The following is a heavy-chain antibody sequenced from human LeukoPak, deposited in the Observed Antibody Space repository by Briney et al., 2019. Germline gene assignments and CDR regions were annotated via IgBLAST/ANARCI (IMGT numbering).Heavy chain of an antibody. Sequence: GGSLRLSCAASGFTFSSYSMNWVRQDPGKGLEWVSSISSSSSYIYYADSVKGRFTISRDNSKNTLYLQMSSLRAEDTAVYYCAKESPVFDYWGQGTLVTVSS. CDR2: ISSSSSYI. CDR1: GFTFSSYS. CDR3: AKESPVFDY. V-gene: IGHV3-21*04. J-gene: IGHJ4*02.